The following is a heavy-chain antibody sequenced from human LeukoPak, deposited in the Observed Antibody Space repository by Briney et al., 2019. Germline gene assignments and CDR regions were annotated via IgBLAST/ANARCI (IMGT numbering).Heavy chain of an antibody. D-gene: IGHD2-15*01. V-gene: IGHV3-11*04. CDR3: ARDREDTYLDV. Sequence: TGGSLRLSCAASGFTFSDYYMSWIRQAPGKGLEWVSYISSSGSTIYYADSVKGRFTISRDNAKNSLYPQMNSLRAEDTAVYYCARDREDTYLDVWGKGTTVTVSS. CDR1: GFTFSDYY. J-gene: IGHJ6*03. CDR2: ISSSGSTI.